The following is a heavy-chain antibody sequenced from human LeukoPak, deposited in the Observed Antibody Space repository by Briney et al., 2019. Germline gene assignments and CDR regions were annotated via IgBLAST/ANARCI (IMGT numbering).Heavy chain of an antibody. D-gene: IGHD2-2*01. Sequence: SVKVSCKASGGTFSSYAISWVRQAPGQGLEWMGRIIPIFGTANYAQKFQGRVTITTDESTSTAYMELSSLRSEDTAVYYCASSYCSSTSCYAGHHYYYMDVWGKGTTVTVSS. CDR2: IIPIFGTA. V-gene: IGHV1-69*05. CDR3: ASSYCSSTSCYAGHHYYYMDV. J-gene: IGHJ6*03. CDR1: GGTFSSYA.